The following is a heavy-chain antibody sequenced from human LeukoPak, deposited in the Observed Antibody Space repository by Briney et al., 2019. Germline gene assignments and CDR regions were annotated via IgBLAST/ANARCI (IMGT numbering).Heavy chain of an antibody. D-gene: IGHD5-12*01. J-gene: IGHJ4*02. CDR1: GYTFTGYY. Sequence: EASVKVSCKASGYTFTGYYMHWVRQAPGQGLEWMGWINPNSGGTNYAQKFQGRVTMTRDTSISTAYMELSRLRSDDTAVYYCARGYSGYVLGDYFDYWGQGALVTVSS. V-gene: IGHV1-2*02. CDR3: ARGYSGYVLGDYFDY. CDR2: INPNSGGT.